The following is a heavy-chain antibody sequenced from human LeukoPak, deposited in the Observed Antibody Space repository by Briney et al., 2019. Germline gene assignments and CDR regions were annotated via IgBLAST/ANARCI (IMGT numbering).Heavy chain of an antibody. J-gene: IGHJ4*02. Sequence: PSETLSLTCTVSGGSISSYYWSWIRQPPGKGLEWIGYIYYSGSTNYNPSLKSRVTISVDTSKNQFSLKLSSVTAADTAVYYCARDSIFSGYFDYWGQGTLVTVSS. CDR3: ARDSIFSGYFDY. CDR2: IYYSGST. CDR1: GGSISSYY. V-gene: IGHV4-59*12. D-gene: IGHD3-10*01.